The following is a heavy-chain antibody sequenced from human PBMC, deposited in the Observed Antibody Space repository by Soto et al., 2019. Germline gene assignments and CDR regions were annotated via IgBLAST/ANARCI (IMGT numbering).Heavy chain of an antibody. D-gene: IGHD6-19*01. CDR3: AKDLSVAVAGAL. CDR1: GFSFMSDS. V-gene: IGHV3-48*02. J-gene: IGHJ4*02. CDR2: IDSGSRTI. Sequence: EVQLVESGGDLVQPGGSLRLSCVVSGFSFMSDSMNWVRQAPGKGLEWISCIDSGSRTIYYADSVKGRFTISRDNAKNTLYLQMNSLRDEDTAVYYCAKDLSVAVAGALWGQGTLVTVSS.